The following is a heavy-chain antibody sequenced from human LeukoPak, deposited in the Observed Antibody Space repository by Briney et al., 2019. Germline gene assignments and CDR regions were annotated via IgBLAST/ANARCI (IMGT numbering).Heavy chain of an antibody. CDR1: GFTFSSYG. CDR2: IRYDGSNK. D-gene: IGHD2-15*01. CDR3: VREGSGYYFDS. Sequence: GGSLRLSCAASGFTFSSYGMHWVRQAPGKGLEWVAFIRYDGSNKYYAGSVKGRFTISRDNAKNTLYLQMNSLRAEDTAVYYCVREGSGYYFDSWGQGTLVTVSS. V-gene: IGHV3-30*02. J-gene: IGHJ4*02.